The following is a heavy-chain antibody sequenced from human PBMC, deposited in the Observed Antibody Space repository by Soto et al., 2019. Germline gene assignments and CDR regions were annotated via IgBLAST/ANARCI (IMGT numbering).Heavy chain of an antibody. CDR2: ISAYNDNT. Sequence: ASVKVSCKASGYTFTSYGISWVRQAPGQGIEWMEWISAYNDNTNYTQKLQDRVTMTTDTSTSTAYMELRSLRSDDTAVYYCARDAYSSGWYFFDYWGQGTLVTVSS. J-gene: IGHJ4*02. CDR1: GYTFTSYG. V-gene: IGHV1-18*01. CDR3: ARDAYSSGWYFFDY. D-gene: IGHD6-19*01.